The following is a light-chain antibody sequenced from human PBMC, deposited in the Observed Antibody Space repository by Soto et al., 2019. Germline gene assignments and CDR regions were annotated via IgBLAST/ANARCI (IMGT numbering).Light chain of an antibody. CDR1: QSVSSSY. CDR2: GAS. V-gene: IGKV3-20*01. J-gene: IGKJ2*01. Sequence: EIVLTQSPGTLSLSPGERATLSCRASQSVSSSYLAWYQQKPGQAPRLLIYGASSRSTGISDRFSGSGSGTDFTLTISRLEPEDFAVYDCQQYGTSPSYNFGQGTKLEIK. CDR3: QQYGTSPSYN.